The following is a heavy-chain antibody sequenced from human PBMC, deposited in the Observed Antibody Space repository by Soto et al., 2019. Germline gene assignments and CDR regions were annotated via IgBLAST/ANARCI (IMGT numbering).Heavy chain of an antibody. CDR3: ARHPGGRRYYYGMDV. Sequence: SVKVSCKASGYTFSSYYMNWVRQAPGQGLEWMGGIIPIFGTANYAQKFQGRVTITADESTNTAYMELSSLRSEDTAVYYCARHPGGRRYYYGMDVWGQGTTVTVSS. J-gene: IGHJ6*02. D-gene: IGHD2-15*01. V-gene: IGHV1-69*13. CDR1: GYTFSSYY. CDR2: IIPIFGTA.